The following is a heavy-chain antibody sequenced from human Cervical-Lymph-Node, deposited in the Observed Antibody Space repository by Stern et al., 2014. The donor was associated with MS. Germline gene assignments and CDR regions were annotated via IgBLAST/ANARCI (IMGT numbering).Heavy chain of an antibody. V-gene: IGHV4-4*02. CDR1: GGSISSSNW. D-gene: IGHD1-26*01. CDR3: ARGFSGVGNWFDP. Sequence: VQLVESGPGLVKPSGTLSLTCAVSGGSISSSNWWSWVRQPPGKGLEWIGEIYHSGRTNYNPSLKSRVTISVDKTKNQFSLKLSSVTAADTAVYYCARGFSGVGNWFDPWGQGTLVTVSS. J-gene: IGHJ5*02. CDR2: IYHSGRT.